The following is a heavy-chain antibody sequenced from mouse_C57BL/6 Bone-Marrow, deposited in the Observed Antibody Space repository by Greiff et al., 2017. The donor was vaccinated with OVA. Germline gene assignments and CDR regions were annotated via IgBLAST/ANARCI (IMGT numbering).Heavy chain of an antibody. V-gene: IGHV1-66*01. D-gene: IGHD3-2*02. CDR1: GYSFTSYY. CDR2: IYPGSGNT. J-gene: IGHJ2*01. Sequence: VKLQESGPELVKPGASVKISCKASGYSFTSYYIHWVKQRPGQGLEWIGWIYPGSGNTKYNEKFKGKATLTADTSSSTAYMQLSSLTSEDSAVYYCARRDSSGYGYWGQGTTLTVSS. CDR3: ARRDSSGYGY.